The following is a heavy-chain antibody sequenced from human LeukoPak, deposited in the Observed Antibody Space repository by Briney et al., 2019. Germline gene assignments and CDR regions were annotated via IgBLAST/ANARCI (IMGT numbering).Heavy chain of an antibody. J-gene: IGHJ4*02. V-gene: IGHV3-7*01. CDR3: ARGGSSGDYGDYDFDY. CDR2: IKQEGSEK. Sequence: GGSLRLSCAASGFTLSSYWMSWVRQAPGKGVEWVANIKQEGSEKYYVDSVKGRFNISRHNAKNSLYLQMNSLRAEDTAVYYCARGGSSGDYGDYDFDYWGQGTLVTVSS. CDR1: GFTLSSYW. D-gene: IGHD4-17*01.